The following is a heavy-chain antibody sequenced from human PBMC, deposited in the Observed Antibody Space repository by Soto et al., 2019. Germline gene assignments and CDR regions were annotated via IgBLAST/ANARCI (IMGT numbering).Heavy chain of an antibody. CDR3: ARGGTMVRGVINGMEV. V-gene: IGHV4-34*01. J-gene: IGHJ6*02. Sequence: SETLSLTCAVYGGSFSGYYWSWIRQPPGKGLEWIGEINHSGSTNYNPSLKSRVTISVDTSKNQFSLKLSSVTAADTAVYYCARGGTMVRGVINGMEVWGQGTTVTVSS. CDR2: INHSGST. D-gene: IGHD3-10*01. CDR1: GGSFSGYY.